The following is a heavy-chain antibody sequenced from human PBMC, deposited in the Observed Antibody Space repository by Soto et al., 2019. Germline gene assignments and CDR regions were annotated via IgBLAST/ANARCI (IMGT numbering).Heavy chain of an antibody. J-gene: IGHJ5*02. D-gene: IGHD6-13*01. V-gene: IGHV4-31*03. CDR1: DGTISSGGYY. Sequence: SETLPLTYTVSDGTISSGGYYWSWIRQHPGKGLEWIGYIYYSGSTYYNPSLKSRVTISVDTSKNQFSLKLSSVTAADTAVYYCARAWWLGRIAAGKVDWFDPWGQGTLVTVSS. CDR2: IYYSGST. CDR3: ARAWWLGRIAAGKVDWFDP.